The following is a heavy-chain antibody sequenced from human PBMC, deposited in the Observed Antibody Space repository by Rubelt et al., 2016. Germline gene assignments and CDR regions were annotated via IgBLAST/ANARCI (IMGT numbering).Heavy chain of an antibody. Sequence: GGVAVISYDGSNKYYADSVKGRFTISRDNAKNSLYLQMNSLRDEDTAVYYCARDGEEAYCRGDCYSTTYDYWGQGTLVTVSS. V-gene: IGHV3-30*07. J-gene: IGHJ4*02. D-gene: IGHD2-21*02. CDR2: ISYDGSNK. CDR3: ARDGEEAYCRGDCYSTTYDY.